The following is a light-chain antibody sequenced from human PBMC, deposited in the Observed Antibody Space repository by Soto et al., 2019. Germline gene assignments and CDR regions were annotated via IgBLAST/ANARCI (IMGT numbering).Light chain of an antibody. CDR1: SSDVGNYHL. CDR3: CSYTGGHIPVV. V-gene: IGLV2-23*01. CDR2: EGS. Sequence: QSALTQPASVSGSPGQSITISCTGTSSDVGNYHLVSWYQDHPGKALKLMIYEGSKRPSGVADRFSGSTSANTASLTISGLQAEDEADYYCCSYTGGHIPVVFGGGTKLTVL. J-gene: IGLJ2*01.